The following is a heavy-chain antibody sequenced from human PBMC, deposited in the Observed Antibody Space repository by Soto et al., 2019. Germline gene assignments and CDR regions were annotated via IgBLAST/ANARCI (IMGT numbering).Heavy chain of an antibody. CDR3: ARTLYGDNVDY. J-gene: IGHJ4*02. Sequence: GASVKVSCKASGYTFTSYGISWVRQAPGQGLEWMGWISAYNGNTNYAQKLQGRFTMTTDTSTSTAYMELSSLRSEDTAVYYCARTLYGDNVDYWGQGTLVTVS. V-gene: IGHV1-18*01. D-gene: IGHD4-17*01. CDR1: GYTFTSYG. CDR2: ISAYNGNT.